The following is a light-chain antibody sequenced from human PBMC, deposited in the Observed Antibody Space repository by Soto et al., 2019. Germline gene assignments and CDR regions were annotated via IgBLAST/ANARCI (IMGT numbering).Light chain of an antibody. CDR2: EVS. CDR3: NSYTSSSTLYV. CDR1: SSDIGGYNY. J-gene: IGLJ1*01. V-gene: IGLV2-14*01. Sequence: QSVLTQPASVSGSPGQSITISCTGTSSDIGGYNYVSWYQQHPGKAPKLMLYEVSNRPSGVSNRFSGFKSGNTASLTITGLQAKDEADYYCNSYTSSSTLYVFGTGTKLTVL.